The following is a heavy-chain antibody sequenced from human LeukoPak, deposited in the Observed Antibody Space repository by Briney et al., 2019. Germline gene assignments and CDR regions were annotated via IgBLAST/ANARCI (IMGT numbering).Heavy chain of an antibody. D-gene: IGHD6-13*01. V-gene: IGHV4-34*01. CDR1: GGSFSGYY. J-gene: IGHJ4*02. Sequence: SETLSLTCAVYGGSFSGYYWSWIRQPPGKGLEWIGEINHSGSTNYNPSLKSRVTISVDTSKNQFSLKLSSVTAADTAVYYCARGGDSSSAYYFDHWGQGTLVTVSS. CDR3: ARGGDSSSAYYFDH. CDR2: INHSGST.